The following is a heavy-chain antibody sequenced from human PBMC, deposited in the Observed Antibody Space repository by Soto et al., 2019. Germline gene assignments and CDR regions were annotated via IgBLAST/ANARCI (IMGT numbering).Heavy chain of an antibody. D-gene: IGHD6-13*01. CDR2: IYYSGST. Sequence: QVQLQESGPGLVKPSETLSLTCTVSGGSISSYYWSWIRQPPGKGLEWIGYIYYSGSTNYNPSLKTGVTTSVDASKNLFALKLSSVTAADTAVSDCARHRGWRSSWYYYYYGMDDWGQGTTLTVSS. J-gene: IGHJ6*02. V-gene: IGHV4-59*08. CDR3: ARHRGWRSSWYYYYYGMDD. CDR1: GGSISSYY.